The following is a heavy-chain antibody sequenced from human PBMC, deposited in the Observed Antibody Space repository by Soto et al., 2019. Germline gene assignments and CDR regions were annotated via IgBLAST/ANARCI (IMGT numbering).Heavy chain of an antibody. J-gene: IGHJ6*02. CDR1: GYTFITYG. Sequence: ASVKVSCKASGYTFITYGISWVRQAPGQGLEWMGWISSYNGNTNYAQKLQGRVTMTTDTSTTTAYMELRSLRSDDTAVYYCARDRPTSSIRARDYYYAMDVWGHATTVTVSS. V-gene: IGHV1-18*01. CDR2: ISSYNGNT. CDR3: ARDRPTSSIRARDYYYAMDV. D-gene: IGHD6-6*01.